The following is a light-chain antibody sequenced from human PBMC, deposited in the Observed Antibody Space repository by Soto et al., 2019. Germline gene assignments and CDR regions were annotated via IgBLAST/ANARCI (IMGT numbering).Light chain of an antibody. CDR1: SSNIGAGYD. CDR2: GNS. J-gene: IGLJ2*01. CDR3: QSYDSSLSGYVV. V-gene: IGLV1-40*01. Sequence: QSVLTQPPSVSGAPGQRVTISCTGSSSNIGAGYDVHWYQQLPGTAPKLLIYGNSNRPSGVPDRFSGSKSGTSASLATTGLQVEAEADYSCQSYDSSLSGYVVFGGGTKLTVL.